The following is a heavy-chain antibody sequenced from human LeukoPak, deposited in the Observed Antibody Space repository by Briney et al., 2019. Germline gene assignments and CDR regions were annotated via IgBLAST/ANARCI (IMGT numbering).Heavy chain of an antibody. CDR1: GFTFSGFA. CDR3: TKERGGGGRRINLMVGGYGP. Sequence: GGSLRLSCAGSGFTFSGFAMHWVRQAPGKGLERVAATSYHGRDKYYADAVSGRFTISRDNSKNTLHLEMNSLRTDDTAVYYCTKERGGGGRRINLMVGGYGPWGQGTQVTVSS. V-gene: IGHV3-30*04. CDR2: TSYHGRDK. J-gene: IGHJ5*02. D-gene: IGHD3-22*01.